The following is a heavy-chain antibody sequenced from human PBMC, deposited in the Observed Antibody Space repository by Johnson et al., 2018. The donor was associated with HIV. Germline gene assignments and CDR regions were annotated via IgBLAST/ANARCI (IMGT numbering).Heavy chain of an antibody. CDR2: INSYRSST. CDR3: AREEGDALDI. Sequence: VQLVESGGGVVHPGGSLRLSCAASGFTFSSYWMHWVRQAPGKGLVWVSRINSYRSSTTYADSVKGRFTISRDNAKNTVYLQMNSLRAEDTAVYYCAREEGDALDIWGQGTMVTVSS. V-gene: IGHV3-74*03. J-gene: IGHJ3*02. CDR1: GFTFSSYW.